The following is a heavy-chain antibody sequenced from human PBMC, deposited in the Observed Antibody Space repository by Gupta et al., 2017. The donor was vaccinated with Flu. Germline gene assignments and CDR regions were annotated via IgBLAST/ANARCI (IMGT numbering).Heavy chain of an antibody. CDR2: ISSRAVT. CDR3: GRGHWDN. Sequence: VESGGGLVQPGGSLRLSCDASGFTFSSHDMSWVRQAPGRGLEWVSFISSRAVTYYGDPVRGRFTISSDNAKKSLYLQMSGLRDEDTAVYYCGRGHWDNWGLGGLVTISS. CDR1: GFTFSSHD. J-gene: IGHJ4*02. V-gene: IGHV3-48*03.